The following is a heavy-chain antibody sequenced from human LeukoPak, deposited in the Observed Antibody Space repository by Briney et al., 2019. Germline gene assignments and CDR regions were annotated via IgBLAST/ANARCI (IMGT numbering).Heavy chain of an antibody. Sequence: PGGSLRLSCAASGFTFSDHYMDWVRQAPGKGLEWVGRSRNKAKSYTTEYAASVKGRFTISRDDSENSLYLQMNSLKTEDTAVYYCARSLADSSGHYYFDYWGQGTLVTVSS. CDR2: SRNKAKSYTT. D-gene: IGHD3-22*01. CDR1: GFTFSDHY. J-gene: IGHJ4*02. V-gene: IGHV3-72*01. CDR3: ARSLADSSGHYYFDY.